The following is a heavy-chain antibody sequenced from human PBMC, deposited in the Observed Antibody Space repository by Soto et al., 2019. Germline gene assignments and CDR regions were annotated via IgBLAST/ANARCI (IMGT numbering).Heavy chain of an antibody. Sequence: QVQLQESGPGLVKPSETLSLTCTVSGGSISSYYWSWIRQPPGKGLEWIGYIYYSGSTNYNPSLKSRVTISVDTSKNPFSLKLSSVTAADTAVYYCARAEGPYSSGSPLDYWGQGTLVTVSS. V-gene: IGHV4-59*01. J-gene: IGHJ4*02. CDR3: ARAEGPYSSGSPLDY. D-gene: IGHD6-19*01. CDR1: GGSISSYY. CDR2: IYYSGST.